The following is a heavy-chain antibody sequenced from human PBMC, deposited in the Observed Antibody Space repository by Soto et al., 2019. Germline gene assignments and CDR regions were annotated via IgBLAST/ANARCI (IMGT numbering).Heavy chain of an antibody. D-gene: IGHD5-12*01. CDR2: VNHSGST. CDR1: GGSFSSYY. J-gene: IGHJ6*02. V-gene: IGHV4-34*01. Sequence: SETLSLTSAVYGGSFSSYYWSWIRQSPGTGLEWIGEVNHSGSTNYNPSLKSRVTISVDTAKSHFSLKLTSITAADTAVYDCARGGGYDYLDYYYGMDVWGQGTTVT. CDR3: ARGGGYDYLDYYYGMDV.